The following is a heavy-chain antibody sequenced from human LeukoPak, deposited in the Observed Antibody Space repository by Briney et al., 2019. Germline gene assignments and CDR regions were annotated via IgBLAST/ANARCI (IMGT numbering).Heavy chain of an antibody. CDR3: ATSPSGYDSDY. J-gene: IGHJ4*02. CDR1: GFIFSDYY. Sequence: GGSLRLSCAAPGFIFSDYYMDWVRQAPGKGLEWVGRSRNKANSYTTKYAASVKGRFTISRDDSKSSLYLQMNSLKTEDTAVYYCATSPSGYDSDYWRQGTLVTVSS. D-gene: IGHD5-12*01. CDR2: SRNKANSYTT. V-gene: IGHV3-72*01.